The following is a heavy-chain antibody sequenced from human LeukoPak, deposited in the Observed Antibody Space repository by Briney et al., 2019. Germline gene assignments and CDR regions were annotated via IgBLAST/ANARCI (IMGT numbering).Heavy chain of an antibody. CDR1: GGSFSGYY. CDR3: ARGFDHYYGSGSYFR. J-gene: IGHJ4*02. V-gene: IGHV4-34*01. D-gene: IGHD3-10*01. Sequence: SETLSLTCAVYGGSFSGYYWSWIRQPPGKRLEWIGEINHSGSTNYNPSLKSRVTISVDTSKNQFSLKLSSVTAADTAVYYCARGFDHYYGSGSYFRWGQGTLVTVSS. CDR2: INHSGST.